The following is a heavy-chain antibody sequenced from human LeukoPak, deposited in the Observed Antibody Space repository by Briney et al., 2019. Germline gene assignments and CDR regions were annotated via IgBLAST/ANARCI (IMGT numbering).Heavy chain of an antibody. V-gene: IGHV3-7*01. CDR2: IRQDGGEK. CDR1: GFTFTSYW. D-gene: IGHD6-13*01. J-gene: IGHJ4*01. CDR3: ARDGTAPGLYFDL. Sequence: PGGSLRLSCAVSGFTFTSYWMNWVRQAPGKGLEWVASIRQDGGEKSYVDSVKGRFTITRDNTKNSLYLQMSSLRPEDTAVYYCARDGTAPGLYFDLWGQGTLVTVS.